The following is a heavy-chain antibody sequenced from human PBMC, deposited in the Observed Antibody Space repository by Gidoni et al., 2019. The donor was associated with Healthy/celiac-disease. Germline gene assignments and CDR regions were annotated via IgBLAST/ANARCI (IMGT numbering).Heavy chain of an antibody. CDR3: ARVYDYIWGSYRSFDY. J-gene: IGHJ4*02. V-gene: IGHV4-39*01. Sequence: QLQLQESGPGLVKPSETLSLTCTVSGGSISSSRYYWGWIRQPPGKGLEWIGSIYYSGSTYYNPSLKSRVTISVDTSKNQFSLKLSSVTAADTAVYYCARVYDYIWGSYRSFDYWGQGTLVTVSS. D-gene: IGHD3-16*02. CDR2: IYYSGST. CDR1: GGSISSSRYY.